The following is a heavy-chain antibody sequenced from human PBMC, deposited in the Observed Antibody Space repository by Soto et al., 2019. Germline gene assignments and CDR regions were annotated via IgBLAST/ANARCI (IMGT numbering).Heavy chain of an antibody. V-gene: IGHV4-34*01. J-gene: IGHJ4*02. CDR3: ARELGRMGIWLLSEAQHYLDN. CDR1: GGSFSDYL. D-gene: IGHD3-16*01. Sequence: QVQLQQWGAGLLKPSETLSLTCTVYGGSFSDYLWTWIRQPPGKGLEWIGEINHSGSTKYSASLKNRVTIGVDTSESQFYQKLSSVNAADTAVYYCARELGRMGIWLLSEAQHYLDNWGQGTRVTVSS. CDR2: INHSGST.